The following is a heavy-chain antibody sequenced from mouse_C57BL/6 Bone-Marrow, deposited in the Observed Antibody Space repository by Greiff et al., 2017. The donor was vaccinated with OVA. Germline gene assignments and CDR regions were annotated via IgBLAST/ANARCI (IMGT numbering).Heavy chain of an antibody. D-gene: IGHD2-4*01. V-gene: IGHV1-81*01. CDR2: IYPRSGNT. Sequence: QVQLQQSGAELARPGASVKLSCKASGYTFTSYGISWVKQRTGQGLEWIGDIYPRSGNTYYNEKFKGKATLTADKSSSTAYMELRSLTSEDSAVYFCARSDYDPFDYWGKGTTLTVSS. CDR1: GYTFTSYG. J-gene: IGHJ2*01. CDR3: ARSDYDPFDY.